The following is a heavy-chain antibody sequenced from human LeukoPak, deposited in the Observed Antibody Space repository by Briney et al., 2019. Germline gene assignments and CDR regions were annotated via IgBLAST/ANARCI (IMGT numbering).Heavy chain of an antibody. J-gene: IGHJ6*02. CDR3: ARASYYYDSSGDFGRGYYYYYGMDV. Sequence: ASVKVSCKASGGTFSSYAISWVRQAPGQGLEWMGGIIPIFGTANYAQKFQGRVTITADESTSTAYMELSSLRSEDTAVYYCARASYYYDSSGDFGRGYYYYYGMDVWGQGTTVTVSS. D-gene: IGHD3-22*01. CDR2: IIPIFGTA. V-gene: IGHV1-69*13. CDR1: GGTFSSYA.